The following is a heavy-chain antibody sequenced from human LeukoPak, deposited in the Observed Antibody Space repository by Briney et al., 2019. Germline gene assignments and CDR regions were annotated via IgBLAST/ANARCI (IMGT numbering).Heavy chain of an antibody. J-gene: IGHJ4*02. Sequence: SVKVSCKASGGTFSSYAISWVRQAPGQGLEWMGGIIPIFGTANYAQKFQGRVTITTDESTSSAYMELSSLRSEDTAVYYCASTVSSWTPTFDYWGQGTLVTVSS. CDR2: IIPIFGTA. D-gene: IGHD6-13*01. CDR3: ASTVSSWTPTFDY. CDR1: GGTFSSYA. V-gene: IGHV1-69*05.